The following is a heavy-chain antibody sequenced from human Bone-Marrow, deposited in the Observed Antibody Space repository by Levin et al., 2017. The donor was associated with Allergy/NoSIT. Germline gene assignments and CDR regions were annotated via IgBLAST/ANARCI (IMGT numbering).Heavy chain of an antibody. CDR1: GHTSTTFV. CDR3: ATPGEFSCTADICQGSGFVDL. J-gene: IGHJ2*01. CDR2: INAGSGKT. D-gene: IGHD2-8*02. V-gene: IGHV1-3*01. Sequence: ASVKVSCKASGHTSTTFVIHWVRQAPGQRFEWMGWINAGSGKTNYSQSFQGRVTITRDTSASTVYMELSSLTSEDTAVYYCATPGEFSCTADICQGSGFVDLWGRGALVTVSS.